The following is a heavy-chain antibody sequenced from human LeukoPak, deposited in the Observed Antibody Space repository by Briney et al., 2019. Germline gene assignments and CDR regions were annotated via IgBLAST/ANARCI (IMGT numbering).Heavy chain of an antibody. V-gene: IGHV3-23*01. Sequence: GGSLRLSCAASGFTFSSYAMHWVRQAPGKGLEWVSAISGSGSSTYYADSVKGRFTISRDNSKNTLYLQMNSLRAEDTAVYYCAKGGDYEIYYYYYYMDVWGKGTTVTVSS. D-gene: IGHD4-17*01. CDR2: ISGSGSST. CDR1: GFTFSSYA. CDR3: AKGGDYEIYYYYYYMDV. J-gene: IGHJ6*03.